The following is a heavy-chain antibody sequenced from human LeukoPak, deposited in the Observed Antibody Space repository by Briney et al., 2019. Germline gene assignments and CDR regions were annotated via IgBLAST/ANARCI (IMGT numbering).Heavy chain of an antibody. D-gene: IGHD6-13*01. CDR1: GFTFSSYA. J-gene: IGHJ4*02. Sequence: GGSLRLSCAASGFTFSSYAMSWVRLAPGKGLEWVSAISGSGGSTYYADSVKGRFTISRDNSKNTLYLQMNSLRAEDTAVYYCAKDRALYSSSWPCDYWGQGTLVTVSS. CDR2: ISGSGGST. V-gene: IGHV3-23*01. CDR3: AKDRALYSSSWPCDY.